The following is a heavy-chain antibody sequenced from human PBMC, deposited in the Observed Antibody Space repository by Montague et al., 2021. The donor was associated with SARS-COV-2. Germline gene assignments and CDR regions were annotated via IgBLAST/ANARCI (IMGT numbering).Heavy chain of an antibody. CDR2: PYFRSRWFD. Sequence: CAISGDSVFDVSVSWKWNRYALQRRFEWLCRPYFRSRWFDHYEVSMKGRISIKADTSKNQFSLQLDSVTPEDTAVYYCARGDGLGPYTGYAFDIWGQGTLGTVFS. D-gene: IGHD3-16*01. V-gene: IGHV6-1*01. CDR3: ARGDGLGPYTGYAFDI. J-gene: IGHJ3*02. CDR1: GDSVFDVSVS.